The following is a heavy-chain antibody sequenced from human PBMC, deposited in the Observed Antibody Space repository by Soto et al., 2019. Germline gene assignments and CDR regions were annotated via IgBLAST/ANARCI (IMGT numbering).Heavy chain of an antibody. CDR2: IVVGSGNT. D-gene: IGHD2-21*02. J-gene: IGHJ6*02. V-gene: IGHV1-58*02. Sequence: SVKVSCKASGFTFTSSAMQWVRQARGQRLEWIGWIVVGSGNTNYAQKFQERVTITRDMSTSTAYMELSSLRSEDTAVYYCAADSGYCGGDCPGYYYYGMDVWGQGTTVTVSS. CDR1: GFTFTSSA. CDR3: AADSGYCGGDCPGYYYYGMDV.